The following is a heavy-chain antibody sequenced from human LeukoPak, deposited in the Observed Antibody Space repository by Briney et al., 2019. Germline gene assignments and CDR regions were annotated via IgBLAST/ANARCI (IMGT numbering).Heavy chain of an antibody. CDR1: GFIFRSYA. D-gene: IGHD3-22*01. CDR3: AKEGADYYDSSELDY. J-gene: IGHJ4*02. CDR2: ISGRGGST. V-gene: IGHV3-23*01. Sequence: GGSLRLSCAASGFIFRSYAMSWVRQAPGKGLEWVSAISGRGGSTYYADSVKGRSTISRDNSKNTLYLQMNSLRAEDTAVYYCAKEGADYYDSSELDYWGQGTLVTVSS.